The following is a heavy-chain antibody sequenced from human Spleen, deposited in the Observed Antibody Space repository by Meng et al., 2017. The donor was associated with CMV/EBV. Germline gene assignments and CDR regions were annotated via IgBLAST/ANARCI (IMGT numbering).Heavy chain of an antibody. CDR2: INWNGGST. CDR3: ARDSTKAYYYDSSGYYSSLFDY. V-gene: IGHV3-20*04. CDR1: GFTFDDYG. D-gene: IGHD3-22*01. Sequence: GESLKISCAASGFTFDDYGMSWVRQAPGKGLEWVSGINWNGGSTGYADSVKGRFTISRDNAKNSLYLQMSSLRAEDTALYYCARDSTKAYYYDSSGYYSSLFDYWGQGTLVTVSS. J-gene: IGHJ4*02.